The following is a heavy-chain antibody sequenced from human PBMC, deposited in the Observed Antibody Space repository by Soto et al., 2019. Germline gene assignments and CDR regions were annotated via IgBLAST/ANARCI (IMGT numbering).Heavy chain of an antibody. J-gene: IGHJ6*02. CDR2: IIPIFGTA. CDR3: ARHVPAAGYYYGMDV. D-gene: IGHD2-2*01. CDR1: GGTFSSYA. Sequence: QVQLVQSGAEVKKPGSSVQFSCKSSGGTFSSYAISWVRQAPGQGLEWMGGIIPIFGTANYAQKFQGRVTITADDSTITAYMELSSLRSEDTAVYYCARHVPAAGYYYGMDVWGQGTTVTVSS. V-gene: IGHV1-69*12.